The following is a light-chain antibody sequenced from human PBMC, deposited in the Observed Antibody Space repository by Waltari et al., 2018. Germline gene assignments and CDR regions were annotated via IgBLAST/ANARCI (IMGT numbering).Light chain of an antibody. Sequence: QSALTRPAPGPGSPSQSLTISCPGTGSDMGAFNYASWYQQHSGKAPRLIIFGVSDRPSGISNRFSGSKSGNTASLTISGLQAEDEADYYCTSFTRAKTWVFGGGTKVTVL. CDR1: GSDMGAFNY. CDR3: TSFTRAKTWV. CDR2: GVS. J-gene: IGLJ3*02. V-gene: IGLV2-14*03.